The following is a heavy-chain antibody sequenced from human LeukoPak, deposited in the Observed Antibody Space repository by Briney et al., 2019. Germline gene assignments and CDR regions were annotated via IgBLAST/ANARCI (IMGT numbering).Heavy chain of an antibody. Sequence: SETLSLTCAVYGGSFSGYYWSWIHQPPGKGLEWIGEINHSGSTNYNPSLKSRVTISVDTSKNQFSLRLSSVTAADTAVYYCARALPPAYWGQGTLVTVSS. CDR2: INHSGST. CDR1: GGSFSGYY. V-gene: IGHV4-34*01. CDR3: ARALPPAY. J-gene: IGHJ4*02.